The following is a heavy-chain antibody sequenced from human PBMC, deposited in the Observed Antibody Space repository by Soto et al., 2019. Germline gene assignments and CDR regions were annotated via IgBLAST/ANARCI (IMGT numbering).Heavy chain of an antibody. V-gene: IGHV3-7*01. CDR1: GFTFKYDW. CDR2: INDDGSEE. CDR3: ARELIVGPAEYFQD. J-gene: IGHJ1*01. D-gene: IGHD1-26*01. Sequence: GSLRLSCVASGFTFKYDWMSWVRQSPGKGLEWVANINDDGSEEYYLDSERGRFTISRDNAKNSLFLHMNSLTTEDTAVYFCARELIVGPAEYFQDWGQGTRVTVSS.